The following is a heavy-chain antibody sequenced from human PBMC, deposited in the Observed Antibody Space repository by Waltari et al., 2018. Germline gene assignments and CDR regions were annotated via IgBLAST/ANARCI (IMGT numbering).Heavy chain of an antibody. CDR1: GFTFSSYS. CDR2: ISGRSTYI. V-gene: IGHV3-21*01. D-gene: IGHD3-22*01. CDR3: AKAHEIDGPIFDY. Sequence: EVQLVESGGGLVKPGGSLRLSRAASGFTFSSYSMNWVRQAPGKGLEWVSSISGRSTYIYYADSVKGRFTISRDNTKNSLYLQMNSLRAEDTAVYFCAKAHEIDGPIFDYWGQGALVTVSS. J-gene: IGHJ4*02.